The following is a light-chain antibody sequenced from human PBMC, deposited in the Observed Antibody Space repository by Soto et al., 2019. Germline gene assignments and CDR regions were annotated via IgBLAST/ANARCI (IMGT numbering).Light chain of an antibody. CDR2: VAS. CDR3: QQFNKWPRT. Sequence: EIVMTQSPATLSVSPGERATLSCRASQSIRSNLAWYQQKPGQTPRLLIYVASTRATGIPARFTGSGSGTDFTLTISSLQSEDFAIYYCQQFNKWPRTFGQGTRVEIK. J-gene: IGKJ1*01. CDR1: QSIRSN. V-gene: IGKV3-15*01.